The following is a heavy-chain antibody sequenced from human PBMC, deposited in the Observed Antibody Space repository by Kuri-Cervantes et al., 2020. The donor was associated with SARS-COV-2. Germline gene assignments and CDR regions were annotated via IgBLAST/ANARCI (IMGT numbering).Heavy chain of an antibody. J-gene: IGHJ4*02. V-gene: IGHV4-4*07. CDR3: SSGGYNY. D-gene: IGHD5-24*01. CDR1: GGSISSYY. CDR2: IYITGSP. Sequence: ESLKISCTVSGGSISSYYWSWIRQPPGKGLEWIGRIYITGSPSYNPSLKSRVIMSVDTSKNQFSLNLTSVTAADTAMYFCSSGGYNYWGQGILVTVSS.